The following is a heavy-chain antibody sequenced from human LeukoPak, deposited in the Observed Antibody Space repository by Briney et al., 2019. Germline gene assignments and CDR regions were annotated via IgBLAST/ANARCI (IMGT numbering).Heavy chain of an antibody. CDR3: AKGPAFDI. CDR2: ITSSGGST. Sequence: GGSLRLSCAASGFIFSSYAMSWVRQAPGKGPEWVSAITSSGGSTYYADSVKGRFTISRDNSKNTLFLQMNSLGAEDTAVYYCAKGPAFDIWGQGTMVTVSS. CDR1: GFIFSSYA. V-gene: IGHV3-23*01. J-gene: IGHJ3*02.